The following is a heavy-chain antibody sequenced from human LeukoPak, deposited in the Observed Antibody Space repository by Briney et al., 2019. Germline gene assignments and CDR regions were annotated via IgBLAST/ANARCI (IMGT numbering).Heavy chain of an antibody. Sequence: GGSLRLSCAASGFTFSSYAMSWVRQAPGQGLEWVSAISGSGGSTYYADSAKGRCTISRDNSKNTLYLQMNSLRAEDTAVYYCAKDPPYGDYVDAFDIWGQGTMVTVSS. CDR1: GFTFSSYA. CDR3: AKDPPYGDYVDAFDI. J-gene: IGHJ3*02. CDR2: ISGSGGST. V-gene: IGHV3-23*01. D-gene: IGHD4-17*01.